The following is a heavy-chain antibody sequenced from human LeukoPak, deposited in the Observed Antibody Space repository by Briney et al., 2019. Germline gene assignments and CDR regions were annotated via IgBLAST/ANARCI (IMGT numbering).Heavy chain of an antibody. Sequence: ASVKVSCKASGYTFTSFGLSWVRQAPGQGLEWMGWVSAYNGNTNYAQKFQGRVTMTTDTSASTGYMELRSLRSDDTALYYCARDNHYDYVWGSYPNVFDYWGQGTLVTVSS. J-gene: IGHJ4*02. V-gene: IGHV1-18*01. D-gene: IGHD3-16*02. CDR3: ARDNHYDYVWGSYPNVFDY. CDR2: VSAYNGNT. CDR1: GYTFTSFG.